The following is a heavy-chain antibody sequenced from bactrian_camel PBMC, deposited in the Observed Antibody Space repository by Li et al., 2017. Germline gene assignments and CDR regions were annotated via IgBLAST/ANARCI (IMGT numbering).Heavy chain of an antibody. D-gene: IGHD1*01. CDR2: IDSEGSA. CDR3: AAGDYCLGSLPPQWHFPY. Sequence: HEQLVESGGGSVEAGGSLRLSCAASGYTGGNDCMGWFRQVPGNEREGIAAIDSEGSASYADSVKGRFTISQDNAKITLTLQMNNVKPEDTAMNFCAAGDYCLGSLPPQWHFPYWGQGTQVTVS. CDR1: GYTGGNDC. V-gene: IGHV3S55*01. J-gene: IGHJ4*01.